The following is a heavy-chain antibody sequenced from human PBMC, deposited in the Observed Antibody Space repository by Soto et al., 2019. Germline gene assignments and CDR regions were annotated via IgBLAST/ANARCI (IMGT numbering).Heavy chain of an antibody. V-gene: IGHV1-46*01. CDR1: GHSFTSHL. CDR3: AREGRGEGSASED. Sequence: QVQVEQSGAEVKKPGASVKISCKASGHSFTSHLIHWVRQAPGQGLEWMGVINPTGGSTNYAQKFPGRVTMTRDTSTSTVYMELSNLRSEDTAVYYCAREGRGEGSASEDWGQGTLVTVSS. D-gene: IGHD1-26*01. CDR2: INPTGGST. J-gene: IGHJ4*02.